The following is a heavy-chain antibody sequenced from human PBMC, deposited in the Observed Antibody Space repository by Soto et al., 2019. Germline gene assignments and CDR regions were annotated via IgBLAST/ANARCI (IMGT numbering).Heavy chain of an antibody. Sequence: GGSLRLSCAASGFTFSSYPMVWVRQAPGKGLESISSISGSGASYYADSVKGRFTIFRDNSENTLYLQMNSLRAEDTAVYYCAKVITTDISYRYGMDVWGQGTTVTVSS. CDR3: AKVITTDISYRYGMDV. D-gene: IGHD1-20*01. CDR2: ISGSGAS. V-gene: IGHV3-23*01. J-gene: IGHJ6*02. CDR1: GFTFSSYP.